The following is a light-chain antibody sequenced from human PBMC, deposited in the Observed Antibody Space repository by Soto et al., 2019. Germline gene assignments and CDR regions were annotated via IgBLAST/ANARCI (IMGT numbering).Light chain of an antibody. Sequence: QSVLTQPASVSGSPGQSITISCTGANSDIGDWNYVSWYQQYPGKAPKVIIYEVNYRPSGVSYRFSGSKSGNTASLTISGLQSEDEADYYCSSFSSDTTLFVFGGGNQLTVL. J-gene: IGLJ7*01. CDR3: SSFSSDTTLFV. CDR2: EVN. CDR1: NSDIGDWNY. V-gene: IGLV2-14*01.